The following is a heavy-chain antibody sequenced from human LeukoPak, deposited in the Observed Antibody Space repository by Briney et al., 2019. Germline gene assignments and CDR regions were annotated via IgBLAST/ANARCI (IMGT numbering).Heavy chain of an antibody. D-gene: IGHD4-11*01. V-gene: IGHV1-69*06. CDR2: LIPIFGTP. Sequence: SVKVSCKASGYTFNTYAITWVRQAPGQGIEWMGGLIPIFGTPNYAQKFQGRVTITADKSTSTAYMELSSLRSEDTAVYYCARFRGYSNYVYFDYWGQGTLVTVSS. J-gene: IGHJ4*02. CDR3: ARFRGYSNYVYFDY. CDR1: GYTFNTYA.